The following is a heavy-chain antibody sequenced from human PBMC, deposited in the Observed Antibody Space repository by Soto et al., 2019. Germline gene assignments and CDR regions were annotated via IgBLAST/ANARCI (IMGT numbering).Heavy chain of an antibody. D-gene: IGHD2-21*02. V-gene: IGHV4-4*02. J-gene: IGHJ5*02. CDR2: VYHTGDT. CDR3: AREIVTAGGNNYFDP. CDR1: GGTVGSSHW. Sequence: SETLSLTCGVSGGTVGSSHWWSWVRQSPGGGLEWIGNVYHTGDTNLNPSLQSRVTISVDKSNNQFSLRLNSLTAADTAVYFCAREIVTAGGNNYFDPWGPGTLVTVSS.